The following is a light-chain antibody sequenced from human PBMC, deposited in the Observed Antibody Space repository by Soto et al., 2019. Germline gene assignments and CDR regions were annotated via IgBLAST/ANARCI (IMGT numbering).Light chain of an antibody. CDR2: EVS. CDR3: SSYTTSGTYV. CDR1: SSDVGGYNY. V-gene: IGLV2-14*01. Sequence: QSALTQPASVSGSPGQSITISCTGTSSDVGGYNYVSWYQQHPGKAPKLMIYEVSNRPSGVSNRFSGSKSGNTASLTISALQAEDEAEYYCSSYTTSGTYVFGTGTKVTVL. J-gene: IGLJ1*01.